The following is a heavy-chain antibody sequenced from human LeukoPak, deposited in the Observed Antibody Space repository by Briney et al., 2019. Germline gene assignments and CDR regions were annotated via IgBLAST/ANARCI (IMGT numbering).Heavy chain of an antibody. CDR2: ISGSGGST. V-gene: IGHV3-23*01. CDR3: AKRSGSSTYYFDY. CDR1: GFTFSSYA. Sequence: PGGSLRLSCAASGFTFSSYAMSWVRQAPGKGQEWVSAISGSGGSTYYADSVKGRFTISRDNSKNTLYLQMNSLRAEDTAVYYCAKRSGSSTYYFDYWGQGTLVTVSS. D-gene: IGHD2-2*01. J-gene: IGHJ4*02.